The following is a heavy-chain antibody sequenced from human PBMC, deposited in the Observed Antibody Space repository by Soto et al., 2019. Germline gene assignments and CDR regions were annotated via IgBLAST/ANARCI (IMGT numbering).Heavy chain of an antibody. CDR2: IYHSGST. CDR3: AKDRYGDYGGIDY. Sequence: SETLSLTCAVSGGSISSSNWWSWVRQPPGKGLEWIGEIYHSGSTNYNPSLKSRVTISVDKSKNQFSLKLSSVTAEDTAVYYCAKDRYGDYGGIDYWGQGTMVTVSS. J-gene: IGHJ4*02. V-gene: IGHV4-4*02. CDR1: GGSISSSNW. D-gene: IGHD4-17*01.